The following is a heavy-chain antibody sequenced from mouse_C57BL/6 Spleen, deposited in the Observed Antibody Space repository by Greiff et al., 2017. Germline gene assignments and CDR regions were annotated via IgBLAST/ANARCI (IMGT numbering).Heavy chain of an antibody. CDR1: GYTFTDYE. Sequence: QVQLQQSGAELVRPGASVTLSCKASGYTFTDYEMHWVKQTPVHGLEWIGAIDPETGGTAYNQKFKGKAILTADKSSSTAYMELRSLTSEDSAVYYCTRGTMITTGVFDDWGQGTTLTVSS. J-gene: IGHJ2*01. CDR3: TRGTMITTGVFDD. D-gene: IGHD2-4*01. CDR2: IDPETGGT. V-gene: IGHV1-15*01.